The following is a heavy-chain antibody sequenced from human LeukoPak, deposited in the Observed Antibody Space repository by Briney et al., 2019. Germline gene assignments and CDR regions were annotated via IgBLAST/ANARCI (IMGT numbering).Heavy chain of an antibody. V-gene: IGHV3-23*01. CDR2: ISGGGDVT. Sequence: GGSLRLSCAASGFNFANHAMSWVRQTPGKGLEWVSAISGGGDVTYYADSVTGRFTISGDNSKDTLFLQMHSLRPGDTAVYYCVREDTPATANYWGQGTLVTISS. D-gene: IGHD2-21*02. CDR1: GFNFANHA. J-gene: IGHJ4*02. CDR3: VREDTPATANY.